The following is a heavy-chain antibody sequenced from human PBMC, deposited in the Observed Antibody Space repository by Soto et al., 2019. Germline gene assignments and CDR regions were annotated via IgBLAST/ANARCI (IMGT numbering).Heavy chain of an antibody. D-gene: IGHD2-21*01. CDR1: GFSFSDSY. J-gene: IGHJ5*02. Sequence: PGGSLRLSWATSGFSFSDSYMSWIRQAPGKGLEWISYISPRSTFRDYADSVKGRFTISRDSVKNSLYLQMNNLTADDTGVYYCARGGGGGLFDPWGQGSLVTVSS. V-gene: IGHV3-11*06. CDR2: ISPRSTFR. CDR3: ARGGGGGLFDP.